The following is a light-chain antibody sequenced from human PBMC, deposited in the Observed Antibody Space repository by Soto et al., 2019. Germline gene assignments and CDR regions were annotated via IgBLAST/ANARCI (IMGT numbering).Light chain of an antibody. Sequence: IVATQSPRTLSLYTGERATLSCRASQSVSSSFLAWYQQKPGQAPRLLIYGTSSRATGIPDRFSGSGSGTDFALTISGLEPEDFAVYSCQQSGSSPTFGGGTKVDI. J-gene: IGKJ4*01. CDR1: QSVSSSF. CDR3: QQSGSSPT. V-gene: IGKV3-20*01. CDR2: GTS.